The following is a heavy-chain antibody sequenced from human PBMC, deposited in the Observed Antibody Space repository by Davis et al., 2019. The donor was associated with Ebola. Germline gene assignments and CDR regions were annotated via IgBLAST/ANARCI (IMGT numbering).Heavy chain of an antibody. CDR1: GFTFSSYA. Sequence: GESLKISCAASGFTFSSYAMSWVRQAPGKGLEWVSTISGSGASTYYADSVKGRFTISRDNSKNTLYLQMSSLRAEDTAVYYCASAAGRYGDFHYWGQGTLVTVSS. CDR2: ISGSGAST. D-gene: IGHD4-17*01. J-gene: IGHJ4*02. V-gene: IGHV3-23*01. CDR3: ASAAGRYGDFHY.